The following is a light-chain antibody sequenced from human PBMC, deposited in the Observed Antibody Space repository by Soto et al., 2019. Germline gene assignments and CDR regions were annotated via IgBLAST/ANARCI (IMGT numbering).Light chain of an antibody. CDR2: GNS. V-gene: IGLV1-40*01. CDR3: QSYDSSLSGFYV. Sequence: QSVLTQPPSVSGAPGQRVTISCTGSSSNIGAGYDVHWYQQLPGTAPKLLIYGNSNRPSGVPDRFSGSKSGTSASLAITGLQAADEADYYCQSYDSSLSGFYVFGTGTKGTVL. CDR1: SSNIGAGYD. J-gene: IGLJ1*01.